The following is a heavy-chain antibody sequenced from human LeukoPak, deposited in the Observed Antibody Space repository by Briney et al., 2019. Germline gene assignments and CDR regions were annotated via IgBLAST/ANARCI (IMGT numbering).Heavy chain of an antibody. Sequence: PGGSLRLSCAASGFTFSSYAMSWVRQAPGKGLECVSAISGSGGSTYYADSVKSRFTISRDNSKNTLYLQMNSLRAEDTAVYYCARVVTMIVVASDYWGQGTLVTVSS. D-gene: IGHD3-22*01. CDR1: GFTFSSYA. CDR3: ARVVTMIVVASDY. V-gene: IGHV3-23*01. CDR2: ISGSGGST. J-gene: IGHJ4*02.